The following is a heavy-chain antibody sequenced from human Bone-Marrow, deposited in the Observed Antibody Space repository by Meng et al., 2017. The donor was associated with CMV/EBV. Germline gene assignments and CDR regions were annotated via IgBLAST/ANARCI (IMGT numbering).Heavy chain of an antibody. CDR3: ARVYSNYVGMDV. Sequence: GGSLRLSCAASGFTFSSYEMNWVRQAPGKGLEWVSYISSSGSTIYYADSVKGRFTISRDNSKNTLYLQMNSLRAEDTAVYYCARVYSNYVGMDVWGQGTTVTVSS. CDR2: ISSSGSTI. J-gene: IGHJ6*01. V-gene: IGHV3-48*03. CDR1: GFTFSSYE. D-gene: IGHD4-11*01.